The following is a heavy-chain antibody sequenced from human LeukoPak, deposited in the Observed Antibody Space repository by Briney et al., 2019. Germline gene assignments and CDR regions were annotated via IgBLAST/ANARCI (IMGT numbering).Heavy chain of an antibody. J-gene: IGHJ5*02. CDR2: IYYSGGT. D-gene: IGHD6-13*01. CDR3: ARYSSSLKTNWFDP. Sequence: SETLSLTCTVSGGSISSYYWSWIRQPPGKGLEWIGYIYYSGGTNYNPSLKSRVTISIDTSKKQFSLKLSSMTAADTAVYYCARYSSSLKTNWFDPWGQGTLVTVSS. V-gene: IGHV4-59*01. CDR1: GGSISSYY.